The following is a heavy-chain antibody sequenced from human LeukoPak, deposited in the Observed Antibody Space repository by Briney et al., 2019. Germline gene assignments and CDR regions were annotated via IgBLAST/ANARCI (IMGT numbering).Heavy chain of an antibody. CDR2: ISGSGGST. J-gene: IGHJ4*02. CDR1: GFTFSNSA. CDR3: AKRIQSAMATGY. D-gene: IGHD5-18*01. V-gene: IGHV3-23*01. Sequence: GGSLRLSCAASGFTFSNSALSWVRQAPGKGLEWVSDISGSGGSTYYADSVKGRFTISRDNSRNTLYLQMNSLRAEDTAVYYCAKRIQSAMATGYWGQGTLVTVSS.